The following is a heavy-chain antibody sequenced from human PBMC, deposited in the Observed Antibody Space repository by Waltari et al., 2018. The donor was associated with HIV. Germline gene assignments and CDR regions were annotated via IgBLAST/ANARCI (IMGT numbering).Heavy chain of an antibody. Sequence: GSLRLSCLASGFTFSSYAMNWVRQAPGKWLEWVSALSGSGGSTYYADSVKDRFTISRDNSKNTLYLQMNSLRAEDTAAFYCAKDPDPYYDFWSGYFPGYFDYWGQGTPVTVAS. CDR1: GFTFSSYA. CDR2: LSGSGGST. V-gene: IGHV3-23*01. J-gene: IGHJ4*02. CDR3: AKDPDPYYDFWSGYFPGYFDY. D-gene: IGHD3-3*01.